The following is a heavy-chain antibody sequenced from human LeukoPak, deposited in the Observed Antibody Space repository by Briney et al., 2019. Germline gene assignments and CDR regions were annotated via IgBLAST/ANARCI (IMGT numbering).Heavy chain of an antibody. CDR3: ARPYTTYPSRPFAS. J-gene: IGHJ4*02. CDR1: DHSISSSYY. Sequence: PSETLSLTCSLSDHSISSSYYWAWIRQPPGKGGERIGKIYHSRSTNYNPSLTGRVTISVDSSKNHSSLKPSSVTAPGTAAYYSARPYTTYPSRPFASWGQGTLVTLSS. V-gene: IGHV4-38-2*02. CDR2: IYHSRST. D-gene: IGHD1-26*01.